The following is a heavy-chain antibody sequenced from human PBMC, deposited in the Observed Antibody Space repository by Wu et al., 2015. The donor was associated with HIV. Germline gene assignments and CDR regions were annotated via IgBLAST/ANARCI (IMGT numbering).Heavy chain of an antibody. CDR1: GATLSRYA. CDR2: INSKSGDT. D-gene: IGHD3-10*01. Sequence: QVQLVQSGAEVKKPGSSVKVSCKASGATLSRYAINWVRQAPGQGLEWMGWINSKSGDTNYAQKFQGRVTMTRDTSISTAYMELSRLRSDDTAVYFCARDFSGFYYYMDVWGKGTTVTVSS. V-gene: IGHV1-2*02. CDR3: ARDFSGFYYYMDV. J-gene: IGHJ6*03.